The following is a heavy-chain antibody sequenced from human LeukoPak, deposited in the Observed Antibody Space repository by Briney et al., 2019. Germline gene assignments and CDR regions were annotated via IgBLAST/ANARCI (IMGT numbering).Heavy chain of an antibody. D-gene: IGHD6-13*01. CDR2: ISSSSSYI. J-gene: IGHJ4*02. CDR1: GFIFSSYA. V-gene: IGHV3-21*01. Sequence: GGSLRLSCAASGFIFSSYAMSWVRQAPGKGLEWVSSISSSSSYIYYADSVKGRFTISRDNAKNSLYLQMNSLRAEDTAVYYCARDKGAAGTDYWGQGTLVTVSS. CDR3: ARDKGAAGTDY.